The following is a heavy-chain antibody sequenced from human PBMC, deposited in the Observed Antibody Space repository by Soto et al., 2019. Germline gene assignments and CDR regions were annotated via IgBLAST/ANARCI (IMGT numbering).Heavy chain of an antibody. D-gene: IGHD6-19*01. V-gene: IGHV3-33*01. CDR1: GFTFSSYG. CDR2: IWYDGSNK. Sequence: QVQLVESGGGVVQPGRSLRLSCAASGFTFSSYGMHWVRQAPGKGLEWVAVIWYDGSNKYYADSVKGRFTISRDNSKNTLYLQMNSLRAEDTAVYYCARALEGSGSGWYYFDYWGQGTLVTVSS. CDR3: ARALEGSGSGWYYFDY. J-gene: IGHJ4*02.